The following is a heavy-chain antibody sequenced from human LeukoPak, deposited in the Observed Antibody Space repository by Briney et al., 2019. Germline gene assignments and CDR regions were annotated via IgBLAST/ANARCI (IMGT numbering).Heavy chain of an antibody. Sequence: GGSLRLSCAASGFTFDDYAMHWVRQVPGKGLEWVSGITWNSGNIGYADSVKGRFTISRDNAKDSLYLQMNSLRAEGTAVYYCVSFYETYWGRGTLVTVSS. D-gene: IGHD2/OR15-2a*01. CDR3: VSFYETY. CDR2: ITWNSGNI. J-gene: IGHJ4*02. V-gene: IGHV3-9*01. CDR1: GFTFDDYA.